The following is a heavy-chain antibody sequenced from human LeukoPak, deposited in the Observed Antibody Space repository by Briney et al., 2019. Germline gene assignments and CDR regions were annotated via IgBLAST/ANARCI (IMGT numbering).Heavy chain of an antibody. CDR2: ISGSGGST. V-gene: IGHV3-23*01. CDR3: AKETYSSGWYPYFDY. J-gene: IGHJ4*02. CDR1: GFTFSSYA. Sequence: GGSLRLSRVASGFTFSSYAMSWVRQAPGKGLEWLSGISGSGGSTYYADSVKGRVTISRDNAKNTLFLQMNSLRAEDTAVYYCAKETYSSGWYPYFDYWGQGTLVTVSS. D-gene: IGHD6-19*01.